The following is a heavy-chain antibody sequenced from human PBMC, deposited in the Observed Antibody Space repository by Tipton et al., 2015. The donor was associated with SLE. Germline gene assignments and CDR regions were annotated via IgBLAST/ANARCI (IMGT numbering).Heavy chain of an antibody. J-gene: IGHJ5*02. Sequence: TLSLTCTVSGGSLSSSSYYWGWIRQPPGKGLEWIGSIYYSGSTYYNASLKSRVTISVDTSKNQFSLKLSSVTAADTAVYYCARLIYYARGFDPWGQGTLVTVSS. CDR1: GGSLSSSSYY. CDR2: IYYSGST. V-gene: IGHV4-39*01. D-gene: IGHD2-2*01. CDR3: ARLIYYARGFDP.